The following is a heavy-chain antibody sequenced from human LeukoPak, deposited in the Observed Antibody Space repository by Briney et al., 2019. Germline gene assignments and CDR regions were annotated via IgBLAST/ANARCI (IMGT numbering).Heavy chain of an antibody. V-gene: IGHV4-39*07. D-gene: IGHD6-6*01. CDR3: ARDSLSARYSSSPRSVDY. CDR1: GGSISSSSYY. CDR2: IYYSGST. Sequence: ASETLSLTCTASGGSISSSSYYWGWIRQPPGKGLEWIGSIYYSGSTYYNPSLKSRVTISVDTSKNQFSLKLSSVTAADTAVYYYARDSLSARYSSSPRSVDYWGQGTLVTVSS. J-gene: IGHJ4*02.